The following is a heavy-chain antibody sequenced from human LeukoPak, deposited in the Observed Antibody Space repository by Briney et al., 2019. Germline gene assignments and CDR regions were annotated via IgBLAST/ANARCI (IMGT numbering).Heavy chain of an antibody. CDR1: GFTFSSYA. CDR2: ISYAGNNK. J-gene: IGHJ4*02. Sequence: PGGSLRLSCAASGFTFSSYAMHWVRQAPGKGLEWVAVISYAGNNKYYADSVKGRFTISRDNAKNTLYLQMNSLRGEDTAVYYCGREIQAPGKTLEYWGQGTLVTVSS. CDR3: GREIQAPGKTLEY. V-gene: IGHV3-30*04.